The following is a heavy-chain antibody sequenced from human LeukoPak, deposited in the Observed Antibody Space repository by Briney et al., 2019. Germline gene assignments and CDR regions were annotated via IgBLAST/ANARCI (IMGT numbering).Heavy chain of an antibody. CDR2: IYTSGST. J-gene: IGHJ4*02. V-gene: IGHV4-61*02. D-gene: IGHD3-22*01. CDR3: ARVNTMIPNYFDY. Sequence: SETLSLTCTVSGGSISSGSYYWSWIRQPAGKGLEWIGRIYTSGSTNYNPSLKSRVTISVDTSKNQFSLKLSSVTAADTAVYYCARVNTMIPNYFDYWGQGTLVTVSS. CDR1: GGSISSGSYY.